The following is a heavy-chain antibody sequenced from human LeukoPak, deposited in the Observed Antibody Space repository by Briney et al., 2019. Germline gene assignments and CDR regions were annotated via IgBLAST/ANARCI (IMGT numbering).Heavy chain of an antibody. J-gene: IGHJ4*02. D-gene: IGHD1-26*01. V-gene: IGHV3-23*01. CDR2: ISGSGGST. CDR3: ARRPSIVGATSDPFDY. CDR1: GVTFSSYA. Sequence: PGGSLRLSCAASGVTFSSYARSWVRQAPGKGLEWVSAISGSGGSTYYADSVKGRFTISRDNSKNTLYPQMNSLRAEDTAVYYCARRPSIVGATSDPFDYWGQGTLVTVSS.